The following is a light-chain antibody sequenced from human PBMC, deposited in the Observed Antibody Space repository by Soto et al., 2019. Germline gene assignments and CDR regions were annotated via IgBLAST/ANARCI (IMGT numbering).Light chain of an antibody. J-gene: IGKJ4*01. CDR2: DAS. V-gene: IGKV3-11*01. CDR3: QQRSNWPALT. CDR1: QSVSSY. Sequence: EIVLTQSPATLSLSPGERATLSCRARQSVSSYLAWYQQKPCQAPRLLIYDASNRATGIPARFSGSGSGTDFTLTISSLEPEDFAVYYCQQRSNWPALTFGGGTKVEIK.